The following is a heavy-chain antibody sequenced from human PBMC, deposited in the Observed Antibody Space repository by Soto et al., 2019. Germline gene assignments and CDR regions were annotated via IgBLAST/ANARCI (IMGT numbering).Heavy chain of an antibody. CDR2: ISYDGNKK. CDR3: AKDTGDCSRTNCNPGNNWFGP. Sequence: QVQLVESVGGVVQPGRSLRLSCVASGFTFSYYGMHWVRQAPGKGLEWVAIISYDGNKKYYADSVKGRFTISRDNSKNTLYLQMDSMRTDDTATYSCAKDTGDCSRTNCNPGNNWFGPWGHRDLVTVSS. D-gene: IGHD2-2*01. V-gene: IGHV3-30*18. J-gene: IGHJ5*02. CDR1: GFTFSYYG.